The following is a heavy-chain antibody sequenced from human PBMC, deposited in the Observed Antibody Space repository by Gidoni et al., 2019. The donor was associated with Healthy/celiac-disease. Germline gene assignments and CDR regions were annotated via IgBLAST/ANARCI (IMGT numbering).Heavy chain of an antibody. V-gene: IGHV3-15*01. CDR1: GLTFSNAW. D-gene: IGHD7-27*01. CDR3: TTDHKTGDHDY. Sequence: EVQLVESGGGLVKPGGYLRLSCAASGLTFSNAWMSWVRRAPGKGLEWVGRIKSKTDGGTTDYAAPVKGRFTISRDDSKNTLYLQINSLKTEDTAVYYCTTDHKTGDHDYWGQGTLVTVSS. J-gene: IGHJ4*02. CDR2: IKSKTDGGTT.